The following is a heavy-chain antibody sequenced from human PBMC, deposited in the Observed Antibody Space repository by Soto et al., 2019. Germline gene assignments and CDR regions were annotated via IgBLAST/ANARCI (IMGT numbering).Heavy chain of an antibody. J-gene: IGHJ4*02. D-gene: IGHD1-1*01. CDR1: GYTFTSYG. CDR3: ARGRYGDY. V-gene: IGHV1-18*01. Sequence: QVHLVQSGAEVKKPGASVKVSCKASGYTFTSYGITWVRQAPGQGLEWMGWISAHNGNTEYAQKLQGRVIVTRDTSTSTAYMELRSLISADTAVYYCARGRYGDYWGQGAVVTVSS. CDR2: ISAHNGNT.